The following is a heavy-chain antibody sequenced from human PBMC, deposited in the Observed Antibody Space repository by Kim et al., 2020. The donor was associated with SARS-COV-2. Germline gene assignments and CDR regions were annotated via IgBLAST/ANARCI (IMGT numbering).Heavy chain of an antibody. Sequence: SETLSLTCAVYGGSFSGYYWSWIRQPPGKGLEWIGEINHSGSTNYNPSLKSRVTISVDTSKNQFSLKLSSVTAADTAVYYCARVRSNMVRGVKTTSRVDYWGQGTLVTVSS. CDR1: GGSFSGYY. J-gene: IGHJ4*02. V-gene: IGHV4-34*01. CDR3: ARVRSNMVRGVKTTSRVDY. D-gene: IGHD3-10*01. CDR2: INHSGST.